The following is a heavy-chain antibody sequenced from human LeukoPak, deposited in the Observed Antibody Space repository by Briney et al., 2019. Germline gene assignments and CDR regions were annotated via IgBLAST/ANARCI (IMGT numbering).Heavy chain of an antibody. V-gene: IGHV3-33*01. Sequence: GGSLRLSCAASGFTFSSYGMHWVRQAPGKGLEWVAVIWYDGSNKYYADSVKGRFTISRDNSKNTLYLQMNSLRAEDAAVYYCARDLYDFWSGYYLPADYWSQGTLVTVSS. CDR3: ARDLYDFWSGYYLPADY. J-gene: IGHJ4*02. CDR1: GFTFSSYG. CDR2: IWYDGSNK. D-gene: IGHD3-3*01.